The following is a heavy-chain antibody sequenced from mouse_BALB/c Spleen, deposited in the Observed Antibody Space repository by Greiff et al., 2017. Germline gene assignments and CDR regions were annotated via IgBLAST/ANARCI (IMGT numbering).Heavy chain of an antibody. Sequence: EVQVVESGPSLVKPSQTLSLTCSVTGDSITSGYWNWIRKFPGNKLEYMGYISYSGSTYYNPSLKSRISITRDTSKNQYYLQLNSVTTEDTATYYCARYARHYYGSTPYYAMDYWGQGTSVTVSS. V-gene: IGHV3-8*02. CDR1: GDSITSGY. CDR3: ARYARHYYGSTPYYAMDY. D-gene: IGHD1-1*01. J-gene: IGHJ4*01. CDR2: ISYSGST.